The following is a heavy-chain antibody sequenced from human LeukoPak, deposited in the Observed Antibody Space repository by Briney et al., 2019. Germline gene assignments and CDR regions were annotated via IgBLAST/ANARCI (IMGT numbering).Heavy chain of an antibody. CDR1: GYSFTSYW. J-gene: IGHJ4*02. CDR3: ASGLNAYYDILTGYGLFDY. D-gene: IGHD3-9*01. Sequence: GESLKISCKGSGYSFTSYWIGWVRQMPGKGLEWMGIIYPGDSDTRYSPSFQGQVTISADESISTAYLQWSSLKASDTAMYYCASGLNAYYDILTGYGLFDYWGQGTLVTVSS. CDR2: IYPGDSDT. V-gene: IGHV5-51*01.